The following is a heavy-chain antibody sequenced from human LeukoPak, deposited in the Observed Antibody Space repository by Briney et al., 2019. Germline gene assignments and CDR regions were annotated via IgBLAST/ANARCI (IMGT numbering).Heavy chain of an antibody. J-gene: IGHJ5*02. CDR1: GFTFSSYA. CDR2: ISGSGGST. D-gene: IGHD2-2*01. Sequence: GGSLRLSCAASGFTFSSYAMSWVRQAPGKGLEGVPAISGSGGSTYYADSVKGRFTISRDNSKNTLYLQMNSLRAEDTAVYYCAKEGLYCSSTSCSWFDPWGQGTLVTVSS. CDR3: AKEGLYCSSTSCSWFDP. V-gene: IGHV3-23*01.